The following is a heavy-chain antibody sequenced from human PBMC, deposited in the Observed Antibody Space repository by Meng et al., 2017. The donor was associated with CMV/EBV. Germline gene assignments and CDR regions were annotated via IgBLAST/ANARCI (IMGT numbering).Heavy chain of an antibody. D-gene: IGHD6-19*01. J-gene: IGHJ5*02. CDR1: GYTCTGYY. CDR2: INPNSGGT. CDR3: ARDRVAVAGNHWFDP. Sequence: QGQLVQYGAEVKKPGASVKVSCKASGYTCTGYYLHWGRQAPGQGLEWMGWINPNSGGTNYAQKFQGRVTMTRDTSISTAYMELSRLRSDDTAVYYCARDRVAVAGNHWFDPWGQGTLVTVSS. V-gene: IGHV1-2*02.